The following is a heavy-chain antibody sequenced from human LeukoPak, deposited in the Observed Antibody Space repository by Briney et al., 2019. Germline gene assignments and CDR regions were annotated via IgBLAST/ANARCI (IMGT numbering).Heavy chain of an antibody. CDR2: IYYSGSS. Sequence: SETLSLTCSVSGGSISSSSSYWGWIRQPPGKGLEWIGSIYYSGSSFDNPALKSRVTISVDTSKNQFSLKLSSVTAADTAVYYCASTVASQVFDYWGQGTLVTVSS. D-gene: IGHD2-21*01. CDR3: ASTVASQVFDY. J-gene: IGHJ4*02. V-gene: IGHV4-39*07. CDR1: GGSISSSSSY.